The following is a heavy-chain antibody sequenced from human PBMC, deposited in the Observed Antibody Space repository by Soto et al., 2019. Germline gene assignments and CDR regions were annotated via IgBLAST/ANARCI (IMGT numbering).Heavy chain of an antibody. J-gene: IGHJ1*01. Sequence: QVQLVESGGGVVQPGRSLRLSCAASGFTFSSYGMHGLRQAPCTGLEWLAVISYDGSNKDYADSVKGRFTLSRDNSKNTLYLQMISLRAEDTAVYYGEKDPLQYWGKGTLVTVSS. CDR2: ISYDGSNK. CDR1: GFTFSSYG. V-gene: IGHV3-30*18. CDR3: EKDPLQY.